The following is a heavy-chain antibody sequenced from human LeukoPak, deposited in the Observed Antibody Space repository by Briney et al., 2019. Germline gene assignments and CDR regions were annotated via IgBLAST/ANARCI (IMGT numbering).Heavy chain of an antibody. CDR3: AREQQLAYYYYMDV. CDR1: GFTFSSYS. Sequence: GGSLRLSCAASGFTFSSYSMNWVRQAPGKGLEWVSYISSSSSTIYYADSVKGRFTISRDNAKNSLYLQMNSLRAEDTAVYYCAREQQLAYYYYMDVWGKGTTVTVSS. V-gene: IGHV3-48*01. CDR2: ISSSSSTI. J-gene: IGHJ6*03. D-gene: IGHD6-13*01.